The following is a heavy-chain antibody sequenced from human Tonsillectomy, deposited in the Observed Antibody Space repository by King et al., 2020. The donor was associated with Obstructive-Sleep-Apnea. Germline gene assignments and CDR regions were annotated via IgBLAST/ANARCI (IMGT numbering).Heavy chain of an antibody. Sequence: VQLVESGAEVKKPGASVKVSCKASGYTFTSYGISWVRQAPGQGLEWVGGISAYNGNTKYAQKLQGRVTMTTDTSTSTAYMELRSLRSDDTAVYYCAREQTSSSSDHVDYWGQGTLVTVSS. CDR1: GYTFTSYG. CDR3: AREQTSSSSDHVDY. J-gene: IGHJ4*02. V-gene: IGHV1-18*01. CDR2: ISAYNGNT. D-gene: IGHD6-13*01.